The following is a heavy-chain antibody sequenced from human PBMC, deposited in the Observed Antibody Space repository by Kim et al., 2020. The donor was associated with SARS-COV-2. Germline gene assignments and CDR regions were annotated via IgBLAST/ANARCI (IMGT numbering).Heavy chain of an antibody. CDR1: RVSFSNYS. J-gene: IGHJ4*02. Sequence: GGSLRLSCAASRVSFSNYSMNWVRQAPGKGLEWVSSIGSTSTFIAYADSVKGRFTISRDNAKNLLYLQMNSLTAEDTAVYYCARDGRPYCTDGVCYSSPFDHWGQGALVTVSS. V-gene: IGHV3-21*06. CDR2: IGSTSTFI. CDR3: ARDGRPYCTDGVCYSSPFDH. D-gene: IGHD2-8*01.